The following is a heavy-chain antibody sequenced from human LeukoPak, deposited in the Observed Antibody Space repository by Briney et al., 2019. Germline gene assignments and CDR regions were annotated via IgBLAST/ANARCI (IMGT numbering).Heavy chain of an antibody. CDR2: ITADGSRS. J-gene: IGHJ4*02. Sequence: PGGSLRLSCTGSGFTFGDYAVIWVRQAPGKGLEWVSLITADGSRSYYADSVKGRFTISRDNNKNSLYLQMNSLRTEDTAFYYCAREGPIAVASYFDFWGQGALVTVSS. V-gene: IGHV3-43*02. CDR3: AREGPIAVASYFDF. D-gene: IGHD6-19*01. CDR1: GFTFGDYA.